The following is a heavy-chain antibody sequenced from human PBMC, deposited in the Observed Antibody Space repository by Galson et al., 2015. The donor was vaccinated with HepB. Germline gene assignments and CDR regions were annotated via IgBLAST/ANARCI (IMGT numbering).Heavy chain of an antibody. V-gene: IGHV3-64D*06. D-gene: IGHD1-1*01. CDR2: ISRNGGTT. CDR3: VKDRGGYNSRERFDY. J-gene: IGHJ4*02. CDR1: GFTFSGYA. Sequence: SLRLSCAASGFTFSGYAMHWVRQAPGRGLEYVSAISRNGGTTYYADSVKGRFTISRDNSKNTLYLQMSSLRAKDTAVYYCVKDRGGYNSRERFDYWGQGTLVTVSS.